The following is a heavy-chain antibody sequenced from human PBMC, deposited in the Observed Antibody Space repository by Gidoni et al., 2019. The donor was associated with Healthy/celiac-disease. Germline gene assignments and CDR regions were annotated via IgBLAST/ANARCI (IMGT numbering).Heavy chain of an antibody. CDR2: IYTSGST. Sequence: QVQLQESGPGLVKPSETLSLTCSVSGGSISSYYWSWLRQPAEKGLEWIGRIYTSGSTNYNPSLKSRVTMSVDTSKNQFSLKLSSVTAADTAVYYCARVRDDYVWGNYRYYFDYWGQGTLVTVSS. J-gene: IGHJ4*02. CDR3: ARVRDDYVWGNYRYYFDY. V-gene: IGHV4-4*07. D-gene: IGHD3-16*02. CDR1: GGSISSYY.